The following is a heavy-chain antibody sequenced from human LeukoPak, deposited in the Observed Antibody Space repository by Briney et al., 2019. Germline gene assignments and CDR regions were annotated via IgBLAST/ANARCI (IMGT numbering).Heavy chain of an antibody. D-gene: IGHD2-2*01. V-gene: IGHV1-18*01. CDR3: AREYCSSTSCYTVRPYYYYGMDV. CDR2: ISAYNGNT. CDR1: GYTFTSYG. Sequence: GASVKVSCKASGYTFTSYGISWVRQAPGQGLEWMGWISAYNGNTNYAQKLQGRVTMTTDTSTSTACMELRSLRSDDTAVYYCAREYCSSTSCYTVRPYYYYGMDVWGQGTTVTVSS. J-gene: IGHJ6*02.